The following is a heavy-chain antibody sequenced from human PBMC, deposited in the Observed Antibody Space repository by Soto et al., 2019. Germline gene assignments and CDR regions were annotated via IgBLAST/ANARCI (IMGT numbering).Heavy chain of an antibody. V-gene: IGHV1-18*01. J-gene: IGHJ2*01. CDR3: ARNGDSNWGMYWYFDL. CDR2: ISPYNGDT. Sequence: QAQLMQSGTEVRKPGASVNVSCKASGYTFTGYGVNWLRQAPAQGLEWMGWISPYNGDTKYAQKFQGRVTRTRDTSTSTGYMELRSLRSDDTAVYYCARNGDSNWGMYWYFDLWGRGALVTVSS. D-gene: IGHD7-27*01. CDR1: GYTFTGYG.